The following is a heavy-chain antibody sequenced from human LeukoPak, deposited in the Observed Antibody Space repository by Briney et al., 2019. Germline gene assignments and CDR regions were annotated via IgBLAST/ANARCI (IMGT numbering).Heavy chain of an antibody. CDR1: GGSISSGGYY. V-gene: IGHV4-31*03. CDR2: IYYSGST. D-gene: IGHD3-3*01. J-gene: IGHJ5*02. Sequence: SETLSLTCTVSGGSISSGGYYWSWIRQHPGKGLEWIGYIYYSGSTYYNPSLKSRVTISVDTSKNQFSLKLSSVTAADTAVYYCARLDSADYDFWSGNLRSPFDPWGQGTLGTVSS. CDR3: ARLDSADYDFWSGNLRSPFDP.